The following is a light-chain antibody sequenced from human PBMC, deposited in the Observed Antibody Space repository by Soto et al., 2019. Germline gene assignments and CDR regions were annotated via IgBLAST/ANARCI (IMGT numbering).Light chain of an antibody. V-gene: IGKV3-15*01. CDR1: QSISDT. Sequence: EIVMTQSPATLSVSPGGRATLSCRASQSISDTLAWYQQKPGQAPRLLIHGASTRATGFPGRFSGSGSGAEFTLTISRLQSEDFAVYYCQQYNNWPQTFGQGTKVDIK. CDR3: QQYNNWPQT. CDR2: GAS. J-gene: IGKJ1*01.